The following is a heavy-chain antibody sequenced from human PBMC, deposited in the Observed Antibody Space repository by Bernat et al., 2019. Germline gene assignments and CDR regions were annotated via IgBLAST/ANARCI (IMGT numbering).Heavy chain of an antibody. CDR2: ISYDGSNK. V-gene: IGHV3-30-3*01. CDR1: GFTFSSYA. J-gene: IGHJ4*02. Sequence: QVQLVESGGGVVQPGRSLRLSCAASGFTFSSYAMHWVRQAPGKGLEWVAVISYDGSNKYYADSVKGRFTISRDNSKNTLYLQMNSLRAEDTAVCYCARVGYSGYDPRYYFDYWGQGTLVTVSS. CDR3: ARVGYSGYDPRYYFDY. D-gene: IGHD5-12*01.